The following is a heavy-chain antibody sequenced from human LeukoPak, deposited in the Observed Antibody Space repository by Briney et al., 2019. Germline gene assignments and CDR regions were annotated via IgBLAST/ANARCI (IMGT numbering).Heavy chain of an antibody. CDR3: ARDPYSSGWYARNYYYYGMDV. J-gene: IGHJ6*02. CDR2: IIPIFGTA. D-gene: IGHD6-19*01. CDR1: GGTFSSYA. Sequence: ASVKVSCKASGGTFSSYAISWVRQAPGQGLEWMGGIIPIFGTANYAQKLQGRVTMTTDTSTSTAYMELRSLRSDDTAVYYCARDPYSSGWYARNYYYYGMDVWGQGTTVTVSS. V-gene: IGHV1-69*05.